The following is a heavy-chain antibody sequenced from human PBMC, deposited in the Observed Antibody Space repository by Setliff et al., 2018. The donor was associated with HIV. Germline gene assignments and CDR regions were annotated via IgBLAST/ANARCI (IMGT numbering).Heavy chain of an antibody. CDR2: IRSKTYSAAT. CDR1: GFTIGDYA. J-gene: IGHJ4*02. V-gene: IGHV3-49*04. CDR3: AREQGFRADFDY. D-gene: IGHD3-10*01. Sequence: RLSCTASGFTIGDYAMSWVRQAPGKGLEWVGFIRSKTYSAATTYAASVKGRFSISRDDSKSIAYLQMNSLKTEDTAVYYCAREQGFRADFDYWGQGTLVTVSS.